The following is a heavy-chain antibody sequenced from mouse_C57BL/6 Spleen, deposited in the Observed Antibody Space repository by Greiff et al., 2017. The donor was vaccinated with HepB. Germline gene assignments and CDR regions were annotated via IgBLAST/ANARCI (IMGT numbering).Heavy chain of an antibody. CDR2: IDPSDSYT. V-gene: IGHV1-69*01. CDR3: ARRGNYGYFDV. CDR1: GYTFTSYW. Sequence: QVQLQQPGAELVMPGASVKLSCKASGYTFTSYWMHWVKQRPGQGLEWIGEIDPSDSYTNYNQKFKGKSTLTVDKSSSTAYMQLSSLTSEDSAVYCCARRGNYGYFDVWGTGTTVTVSS. J-gene: IGHJ1*03. D-gene: IGHD2-1*01.